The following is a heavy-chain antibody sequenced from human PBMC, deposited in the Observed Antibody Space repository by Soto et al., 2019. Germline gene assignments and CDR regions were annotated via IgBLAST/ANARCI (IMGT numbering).Heavy chain of an antibody. V-gene: IGHV3-64D*06. Sequence: GGSLRLSCSASGFTFNSYGFNWVRQAPGKGLEFVSSITTTGLGTNYADSVRGRFTISRDTSKNTVYLHMTSLSAEDTAVYYCARGTYFDRWGQGTLVTVSS. CDR3: ARGTYFDR. CDR1: GFTFNSYG. J-gene: IGHJ4*02. CDR2: ITTTGLGT. D-gene: IGHD3-10*01.